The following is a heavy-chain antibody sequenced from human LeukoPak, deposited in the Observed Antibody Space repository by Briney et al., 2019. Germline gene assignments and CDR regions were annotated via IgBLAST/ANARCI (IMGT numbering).Heavy chain of an antibody. J-gene: IGHJ4*02. Sequence: ASVKVSCKASGYTFTGYYMHWVRQAPGQGLEWMGIINPSGGSTSYAQKFQGRVTMTRDMSTSTVYMELSSLRSEDTAVYYCARDFNGDYYFDYWGQGTLVTVSS. D-gene: IGHD4-17*01. V-gene: IGHV1-46*01. CDR1: GYTFTGYY. CDR2: INPSGGST. CDR3: ARDFNGDYYFDY.